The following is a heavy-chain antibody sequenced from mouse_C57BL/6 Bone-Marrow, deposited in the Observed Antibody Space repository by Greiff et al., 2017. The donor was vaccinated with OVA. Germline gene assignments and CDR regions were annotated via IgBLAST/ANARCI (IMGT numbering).Heavy chain of an antibody. Sequence: EVQVVESGGGLVKPGGSLKLSCAASGFTFSDYGMHWVRQAPEKGLEWVAYISSGSSTIYYADTVKGRFTISRDNAKNTLFLQMTSLRSEDTAMYYCARTVYWYFDVWGTGTTVTVSS. CDR3: ARTVYWYFDV. CDR2: ISSGSSTI. J-gene: IGHJ1*03. CDR1: GFTFSDYG. D-gene: IGHD1-1*01. V-gene: IGHV5-17*01.